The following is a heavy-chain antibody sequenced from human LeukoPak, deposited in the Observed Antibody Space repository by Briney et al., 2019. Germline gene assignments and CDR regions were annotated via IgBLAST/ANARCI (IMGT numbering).Heavy chain of an antibody. CDR1: GFTFSTYA. CDR2: IGGGGPTT. CDR3: ARGFLGGTDQYFDS. V-gene: IGHV3-23*01. D-gene: IGHD6-19*01. Sequence: GGSLRLSCAASGFTFSTYAMNWVRQAPAEGLEWVSTIGGGGPTTDCADSVKDRFTISRDNSKNTLYLQMNSLRAEDTAVYFCARGFLGGTDQYFDSWGQGTLVTVSS. J-gene: IGHJ4*02.